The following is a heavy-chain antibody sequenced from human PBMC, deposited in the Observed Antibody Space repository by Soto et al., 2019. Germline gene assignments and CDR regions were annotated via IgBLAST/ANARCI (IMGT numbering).Heavy chain of an antibody. Sequence: GGSLRLCCAASGFSISSYGMHWVRQTPGKGLQWVAVVAYDGSYQHYADSVKGRFTISRDISKNTLFLEMDSLKPEDTAVYYCAKDHVNSGPSPDWFDPWSQGTLVTVSS. V-gene: IGHV3-30*18. CDR2: VAYDGSYQ. CDR3: AKDHVNSGPSPDWFDP. CDR1: GFSISSYG. J-gene: IGHJ5*02. D-gene: IGHD6-19*01.